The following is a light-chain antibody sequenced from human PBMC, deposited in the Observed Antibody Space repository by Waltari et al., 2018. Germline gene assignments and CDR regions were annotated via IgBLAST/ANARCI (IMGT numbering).Light chain of an antibody. CDR1: QRISSW. Sequence: DIQMTQSPSNLSASVGDRVTITCRASQRISSWLAWYQQKPGKDPKLLIYKASTLASGVPSRFSGSGSGTEFTLTISSLQPDDFATYYCQQYNDYPWTFGQGTKLEIK. CDR2: KAS. V-gene: IGKV1-5*03. J-gene: IGKJ2*02. CDR3: QQYNDYPWT.